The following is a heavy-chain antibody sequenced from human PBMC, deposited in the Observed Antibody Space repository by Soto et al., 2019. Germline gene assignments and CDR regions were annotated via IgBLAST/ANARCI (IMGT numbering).Heavy chain of an antibody. Sequence: QVQLVQSGAEVKKPGSSVKVSCKASGGTFSSYAISWVRQAPEQGLEWMGGIIPIFGTANYAQKFQGRVTITADESTSTAYMELRSLRSEDTAVYYCARVGSPRRDGYNWDYWGQGTLVTVSS. CDR1: GGTFSSYA. D-gene: IGHD5-12*01. CDR2: IIPIFGTA. J-gene: IGHJ4*02. V-gene: IGHV1-69*12. CDR3: ARVGSPRRDGYNWDY.